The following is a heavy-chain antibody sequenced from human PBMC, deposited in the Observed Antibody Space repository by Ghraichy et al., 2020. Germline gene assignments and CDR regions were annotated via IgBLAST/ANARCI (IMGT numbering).Heavy chain of an antibody. Sequence: GGSLRLSCAASGFTFSSYSMNWVRQAPGKGLEWVSSISSSSSYIYYADSVKGRFTISRDNAKNSLYLQMNSLRAEDTAVYYCARDSGGYSYGCFDYWGQGTLVTVSS. V-gene: IGHV3-21*01. J-gene: IGHJ4*02. CDR3: ARDSGGYSYGCFDY. CDR2: ISSSSSYI. CDR1: GFTFSSYS. D-gene: IGHD5-18*01.